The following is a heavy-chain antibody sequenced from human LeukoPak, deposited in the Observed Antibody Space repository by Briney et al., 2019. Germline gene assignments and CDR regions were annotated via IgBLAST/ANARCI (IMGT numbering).Heavy chain of an antibody. CDR1: GGSISSYY. J-gene: IGHJ6*02. D-gene: IGHD3-10*01. CDR3: ARIPSEYYPYYYGMDV. V-gene: IGHV4-4*07. Sequence: SETLSLTCTVSGGSISSYYWSWIRQPAGKGLEWIGRIYTSGSTNYNPSLKSRVTMSVDTSKNQFSLKLSSVTAADTAVYYCARIPSEYYPYYYGMDVWGQGTTVTVSS. CDR2: IYTSGST.